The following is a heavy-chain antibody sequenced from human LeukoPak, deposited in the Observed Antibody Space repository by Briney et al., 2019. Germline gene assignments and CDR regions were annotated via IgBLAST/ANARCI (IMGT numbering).Heavy chain of an antibody. D-gene: IGHD3-22*01. CDR3: ARGIYYYDSNGYHPFDY. CDR2: IYSDAST. Sequence: GGSLRLSCAASGFTVSSNYMSWVRQAPGKGLECFSVIYSDASTYYADSVKGRFTISRDNSKKTLYLQMNSLRAEDTAVYYCARGIYYYDSNGYHPFDYWGQGTLVTVSS. CDR1: GFTVSSNY. V-gene: IGHV3-66*02. J-gene: IGHJ4*02.